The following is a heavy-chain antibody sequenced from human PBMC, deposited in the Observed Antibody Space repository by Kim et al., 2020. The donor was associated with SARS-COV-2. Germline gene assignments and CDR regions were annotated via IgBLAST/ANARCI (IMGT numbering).Heavy chain of an antibody. Sequence: SETLSLTCAVSGGSISSSNWWSWVRQPPGKGLEWIGEIYHSGSTNYNPSLKSRVTISVDKSKNQFSLKLSSVTAADTVVYYCARGVGESWLSASYYYYYYGMDVWGQGTTVTVSS. CDR3: ARGVGESWLSASYYYYYYGMDV. J-gene: IGHJ6*02. V-gene: IGHV4-4*02. CDR2: IYHSGST. CDR1: GGSISSSNW. D-gene: IGHD6-13*01.